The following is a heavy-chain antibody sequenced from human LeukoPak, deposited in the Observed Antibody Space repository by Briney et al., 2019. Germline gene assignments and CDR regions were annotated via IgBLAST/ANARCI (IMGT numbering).Heavy chain of an antibody. D-gene: IGHD6-13*01. CDR2: IHYNGPT. V-gene: IGHV4-30-4*01. CDR1: GDSISNTDYY. Sequence: SETLSLTCTVSGDSISNTDYYWSWIRQPPGKGLEWIGYIHYNGPTYFNQSLKSRVSMSVGTSKNQFSLKLSSVTAADTAVYFCARDRSRPNPFFDWWGQGTLVTVSS. J-gene: IGHJ4*02. CDR3: ARDRSRPNPFFDW.